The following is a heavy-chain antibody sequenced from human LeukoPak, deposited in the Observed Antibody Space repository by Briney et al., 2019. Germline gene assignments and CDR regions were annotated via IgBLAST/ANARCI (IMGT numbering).Heavy chain of an antibody. J-gene: IGHJ4*02. V-gene: IGHV3-30*02. Sequence: GGSLRLSCAASGFSSSTSGMHWIRQAPGKGLEWVAFIQSDGGNEYYADSVKGRFTISRDNSKNTVHLQRNSLRAEDTAMYYCVRDGAHWDLDHWGQGTLVTVSS. CDR3: VRDGAHWDLDH. CDR2: IQSDGGNE. D-gene: IGHD7-27*01. CDR1: GFSSSTSG.